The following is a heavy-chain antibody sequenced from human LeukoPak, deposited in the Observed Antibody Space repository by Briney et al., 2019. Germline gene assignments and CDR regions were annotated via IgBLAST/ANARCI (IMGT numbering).Heavy chain of an antibody. J-gene: IGHJ4*02. V-gene: IGHV4-39*07. CDR1: GGSISSSSYY. CDR2: IYYRGST. CDR3: ARWLYSGSHFDY. D-gene: IGHD1-26*01. Sequence: SETLSLTCTVSGGSISSSSYYWGWIRQPPGKGLEWIGTIYYRGSTYYNPSLKSRVTISVDTSKNQFSLNLSSVTAADTAVYYCARWLYSGSHFDYWGQGTLVTVSS.